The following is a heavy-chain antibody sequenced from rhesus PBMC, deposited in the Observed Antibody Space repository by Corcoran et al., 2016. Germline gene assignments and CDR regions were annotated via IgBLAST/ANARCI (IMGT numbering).Heavy chain of an antibody. J-gene: IGHJ4*01. Sequence: QVTLKESGPALVKPTQTLTLTCTFSGFSLSTSGMGVGWIRQPPGKALEWLASIYWDDDKYYSTSRKSRLTITKDTSKNQVVLTMTNMDPVDTATYDCARVQGRTVTTYFDYWGQGVLVTVSS. V-gene: IGHV2S1*01. CDR1: GFSLSTSGMG. CDR2: IYWDDDK. CDR3: ARVQGRTVTTYFDY. D-gene: IGHD4-23*01.